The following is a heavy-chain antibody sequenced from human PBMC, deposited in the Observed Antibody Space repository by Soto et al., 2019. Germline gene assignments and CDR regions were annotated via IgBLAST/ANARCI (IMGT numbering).Heavy chain of an antibody. Sequence: QVQLVESGGGVVQPGRSLRLSCAASGFTFSSYGMHWVRQAPGKGLEWVAVISYDGSNKYYADSVKGRFAISRDNSKNTLYLQMNSLRAEDTAVYYCANLGIGGGYWGQGTLVTVSS. D-gene: IGHD3-16*01. V-gene: IGHV3-30*18. J-gene: IGHJ4*02. CDR2: ISYDGSNK. CDR3: ANLGIGGGY. CDR1: GFTFSSYG.